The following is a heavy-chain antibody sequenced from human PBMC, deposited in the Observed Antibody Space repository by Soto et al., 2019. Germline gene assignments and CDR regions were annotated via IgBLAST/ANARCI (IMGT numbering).Heavy chain of an antibody. CDR3: VRDRGYSRFFY. Sequence: QVQLVESGGGLVKPGGSLRLSCAASGFTFSDYYMSWIRQAPGKGLEWVSYITSSSSNFTNYADSVKGRFTISRDNAKNSVYLQMDSLRVEDTAVYYCVRDRGYSRFFYWGQGALVTVSA. CDR1: GFTFSDYY. CDR2: ITSSSSNFT. D-gene: IGHD5-12*01. V-gene: IGHV3-11*06. J-gene: IGHJ4*02.